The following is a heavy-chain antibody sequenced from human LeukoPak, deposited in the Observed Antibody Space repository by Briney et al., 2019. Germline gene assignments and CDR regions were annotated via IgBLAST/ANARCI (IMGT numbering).Heavy chain of an antibody. D-gene: IGHD6-19*01. CDR2: TRYDGSKK. CDR3: AKVGSGWFGVDY. V-gene: IGHV3-30*02. CDR1: AFIFSNYG. Sequence: GGSLRLSCAASAFIFSNYGIHWVRQAPGKGLEWVAFTRYDGSKKYYADSVMGRSTISRDNSKNTVYLQMNSLRTDDTALYYCAKVGSGWFGVDYWGQGTLVTVSS. J-gene: IGHJ4*02.